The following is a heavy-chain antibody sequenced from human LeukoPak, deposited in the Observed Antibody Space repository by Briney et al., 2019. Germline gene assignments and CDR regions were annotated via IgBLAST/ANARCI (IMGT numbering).Heavy chain of an antibody. CDR3: AKADYDFWSGRGGY. J-gene: IGHJ4*02. CDR2: ISGSGGST. V-gene: IGHV3-23*01. CDR1: GFTFSSYA. D-gene: IGHD3-3*01. Sequence: GSLRLSCAASGFTFSSYAMSWVRQAPGKGLEWVSAISGSGGSTYYADSVKGRFTISRDNSKNTLYLQMNSLRAEDTAVYYCAKADYDFWSGRGGYWGQGTLVTVSS.